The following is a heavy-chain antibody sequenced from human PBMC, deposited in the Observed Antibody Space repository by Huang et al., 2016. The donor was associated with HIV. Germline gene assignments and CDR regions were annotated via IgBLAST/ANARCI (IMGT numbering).Heavy chain of an antibody. V-gene: IGHV3-23*01. D-gene: IGHD3-3*01. J-gene: IGHJ4*02. CDR1: GFTFSSYA. CDR3: AKDADTSGYDVLGPFGS. Sequence: EVLLLESGGGLVQPGGSLRLSCVASGFTFSSYAMSWVRQAPGKVLEWVSGITDVINNRYYAHAVKGRFAVSRDDSTKTLYLQMNSLRAEDTAVYYCAKDADTSGYDVLGPFGSWGQGTLVTVSS. CDR2: ITDVINNR.